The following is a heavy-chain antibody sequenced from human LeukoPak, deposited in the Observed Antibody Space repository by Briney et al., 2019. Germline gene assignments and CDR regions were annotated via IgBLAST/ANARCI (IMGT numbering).Heavy chain of an antibody. D-gene: IGHD3-10*01. V-gene: IGHV3-30*02. Sequence: GGSLRLSCGVSGFTFSSYGMHWVRQAPGKGLEGVAYIRYDGSNRHYADSVKGRFTISRDNSKNTLYLQMNSLRVEDTAVYYCAKGGRITMLRGVQRDHYFDYWGQGTLVTVSS. CDR1: GFTFSSYG. J-gene: IGHJ4*02. CDR3: AKGGRITMLRGVQRDHYFDY. CDR2: IRYDGSNR.